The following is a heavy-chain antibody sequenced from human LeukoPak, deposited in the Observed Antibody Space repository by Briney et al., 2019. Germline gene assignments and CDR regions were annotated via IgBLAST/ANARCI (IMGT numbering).Heavy chain of an antibody. Sequence: GGSLRLSCAASGFTVSNNYMGWVRQAPGKGLEWVSIIYSGGGTYYADSVKGRFTISRDNSKNTVSLQINSLRADDTAVYYCARSQGDHCGYNYGSCCFDYWGQGTLVTVSS. CDR1: GFTVSNNY. D-gene: IGHD5-18*01. J-gene: IGHJ4*02. CDR3: ARSQGDHCGYNYGSCCFDY. CDR2: IYSGGGT. V-gene: IGHV3-53*01.